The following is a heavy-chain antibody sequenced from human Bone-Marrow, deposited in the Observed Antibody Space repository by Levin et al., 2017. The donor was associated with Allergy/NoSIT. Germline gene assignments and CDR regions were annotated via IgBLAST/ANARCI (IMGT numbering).Heavy chain of an antibody. D-gene: IGHD5-12*01. CDR2: ISYDGSNK. CDR1: GFTFSSYG. V-gene: IGHV3-30*18. J-gene: IGHJ4*02. CDR3: AKDRHDGPYEGGFDY. Sequence: GGSLRLSCAASGFTFSSYGMHWVRQAPGKGLEWVAVISYDGSNKYYADSVKGRFTISRDNSKNTLYLQMNSLRAEDTAVYYCAKDRHDGPYEGGFDYWGQGTLVTVSS.